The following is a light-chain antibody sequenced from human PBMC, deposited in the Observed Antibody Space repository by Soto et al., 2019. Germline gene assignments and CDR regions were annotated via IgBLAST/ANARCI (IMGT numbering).Light chain of an antibody. J-gene: IGLJ2*01. V-gene: IGLV2-23*01. CDR3: CSYAGSSTCVV. CDR1: SSDVGSYNL. Sequence: QSALTQPASVSGSPGQSITISCTGTSSDVGSYNLVSWYQQHPGKAPKLMIYEGSKRPSGVSNRFSGSKSGNTDSLTISGLQAEDEADYYCCSYAGSSTCVVFGGGTKLTVL. CDR2: EGS.